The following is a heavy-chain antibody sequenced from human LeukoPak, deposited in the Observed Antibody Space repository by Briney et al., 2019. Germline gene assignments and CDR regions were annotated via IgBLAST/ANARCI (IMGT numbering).Heavy chain of an antibody. CDR1: GYTFTYYY. D-gene: IGHD1-26*01. CDR3: ARTGVVGATEHFDY. V-gene: IGHV1-2*02. Sequence: GASVKVPCKASGYTFTYYYVHWVRQAPGQGLEWMGWINTKTGATNYAQKFQGRVTMTRDTSISTVYMELSRLRSDDTAVYYCARTGVVGATEHFDYWGQGTLVTVSS. CDR2: INTKTGAT. J-gene: IGHJ4*02.